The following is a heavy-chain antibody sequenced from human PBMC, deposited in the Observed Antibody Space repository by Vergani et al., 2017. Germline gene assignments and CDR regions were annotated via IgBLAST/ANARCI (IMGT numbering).Heavy chain of an antibody. J-gene: IGHJ4*02. CDR1: GFTFSTYA. V-gene: IGHV3-23*01. CDR3: VKDAGSYENFFDS. Sequence: EVQLLESGGSLKQPGGSVRLSCAASGFTFSTYAMHWVRQAPGKGLEWVSALTGGGGSTYYADSFKGRFLISRDNSRDTLYLQMNSLRPEDTATYDCVKDAGSYENFFDSWGQGTLVTVSS. CDR2: LTGGGGST. D-gene: IGHD1-26*01.